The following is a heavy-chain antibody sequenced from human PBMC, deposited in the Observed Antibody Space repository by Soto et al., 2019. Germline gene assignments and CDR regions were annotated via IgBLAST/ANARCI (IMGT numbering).Heavy chain of an antibody. Sequence: EVQLVESGGGLVQPGGSLRLSCAASGFTFSSYSMNWVRQAPGKGLEWVSYISSSSSTIYYADSVKGRFTISRDNAKNSLYLQMNSLRAEDTAVYYCARTPDRYCSSTSCYVYYYYYYYMDVWGKGTTVTVSS. CDR1: GFTFSSYS. J-gene: IGHJ6*03. CDR2: ISSSSSTI. V-gene: IGHV3-48*01. CDR3: ARTPDRYCSSTSCYVYYYYYYYMDV. D-gene: IGHD2-2*01.